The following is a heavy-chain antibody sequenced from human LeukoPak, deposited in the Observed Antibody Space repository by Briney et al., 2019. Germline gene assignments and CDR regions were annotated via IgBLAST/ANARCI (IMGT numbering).Heavy chain of an antibody. Sequence: SVKVSCKASGYTFTSYYMHWVRQAPGQGLEWMGGIIPIFGTENYAQKFQGRVTITADESTSTAYMELSSLRSEDTAVYYCASDCSGGSCYSYAFDIWGQGTMVTVSS. CDR3: ASDCSGGSCYSYAFDI. CDR1: GYTFTSYY. CDR2: IIPIFGTE. V-gene: IGHV1-69*13. J-gene: IGHJ3*02. D-gene: IGHD2-15*01.